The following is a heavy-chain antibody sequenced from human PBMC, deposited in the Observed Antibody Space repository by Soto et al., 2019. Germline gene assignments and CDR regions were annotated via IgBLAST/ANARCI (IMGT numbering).Heavy chain of an antibody. V-gene: IGHV3-23*01. Sequence: GGSLRLYCAASGFTFSSYGMSWVRQAPGKGLEWVSGISKSEGERKYADSGKGRFIISRDDSKNTWYLQMNSLGAEDTALYYCAKGWIGELLFDYWGQGTLVTVSS. CDR2: ISKSEGER. D-gene: IGHD3-10*01. CDR3: AKGWIGELLFDY. J-gene: IGHJ4*02. CDR1: GFTFSSYG.